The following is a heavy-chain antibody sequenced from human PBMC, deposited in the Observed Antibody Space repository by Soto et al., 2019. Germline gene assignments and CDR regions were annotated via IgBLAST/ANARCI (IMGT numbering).Heavy chain of an antibody. J-gene: IGHJ6*02. Sequence: GGSLRLSCAASGFSFSSYAMHWVRQAPGKGLEWVAIISYDGSNKYYADPVKGRFTISRDNSKNTLYLQMNSLRAEDTALYYCAKEITGTIIYYYYYGMDVWGQGTTVTVSS. CDR2: ISYDGSNK. CDR1: GFSFSSYA. CDR3: AKEITGTIIYYYYYGMDV. D-gene: IGHD1-20*01. V-gene: IGHV3-30*04.